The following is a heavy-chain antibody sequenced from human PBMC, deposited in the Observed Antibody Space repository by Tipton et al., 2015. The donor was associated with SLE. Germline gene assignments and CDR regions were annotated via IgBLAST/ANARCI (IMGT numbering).Heavy chain of an antibody. CDR3: AKETWNSQYYSYMDV. D-gene: IGHD1-7*01. J-gene: IGHJ6*03. V-gene: IGHV3-30*04. Sequence: RSLRLSCAASGFTFSSYAMYWVRQAPGKGLEWVAVISYDGSNRDYADSVKGRFTISRDNAKNSLFLQMNSLRAEDTALYYCAKETWNSQYYSYMDVWGKGTTVTVS. CDR2: ISYDGSNR. CDR1: GFTFSSYA.